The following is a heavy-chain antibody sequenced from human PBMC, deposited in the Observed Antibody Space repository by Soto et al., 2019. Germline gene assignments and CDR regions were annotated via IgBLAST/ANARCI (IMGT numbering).Heavy chain of an antibody. V-gene: IGHV4-4*02. CDR2: VYENGHT. Sequence: NPSETLSLTCAVSGDSIRTDNWWSWVRQPPGKGLEWIGEVYENGHTNYNPSLKSRVAMSVDTTKNQFSLKLTSVTATDTAMYYCARDSAGAGESDRFDYWGQGAQVTVSS. CDR3: ARDSAGAGESDRFDY. J-gene: IGHJ4*02. CDR1: GDSIRTDNW.